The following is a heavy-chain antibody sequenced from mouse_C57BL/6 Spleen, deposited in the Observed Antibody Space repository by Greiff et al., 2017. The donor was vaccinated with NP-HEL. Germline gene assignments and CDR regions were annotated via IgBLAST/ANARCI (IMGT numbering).Heavy chain of an antibody. V-gene: IGHV14-2*01. J-gene: IGHJ3*01. CDR2: IDPEDGET. D-gene: IGHD1-1*01. CDR3: ARTFNYYGSSYSAWFAY. CDR1: GFNIKDYY. Sequence: DVKLVESGAELVKPGASVKLSCTASGFNIKDYYMHWVKQRTEQGLEWIGRIDPEDGETKYAPKFQGKATIPADTSSNTAYLQLSSLTSEDTAVYYCARTFNYYGSSYSAWFAYWGQGTLVTVSA.